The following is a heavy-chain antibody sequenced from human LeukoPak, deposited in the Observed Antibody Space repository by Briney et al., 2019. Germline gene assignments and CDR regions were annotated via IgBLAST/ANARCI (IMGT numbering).Heavy chain of an antibody. CDR1: GFTFSSYS. D-gene: IGHD6-19*01. V-gene: IGHV3-48*04. J-gene: IGHJ4*02. CDR2: ISSSSSTI. CDR3: ARGISSGYKGPGFDY. Sequence: PGGSLRLSCAASGFTFSSYSMNWVRQAPGKGLEWVSYISSSSSTIYYADSVKGRFTISRDNAKNSLYLQMNSLRVEDTAVYYCARGISSGYKGPGFDYWGQGTLVTVSS.